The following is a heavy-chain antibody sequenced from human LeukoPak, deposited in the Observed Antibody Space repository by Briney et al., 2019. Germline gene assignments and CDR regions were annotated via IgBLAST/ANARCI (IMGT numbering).Heavy chain of an antibody. CDR3: ARGQGNYVYYYYGMDV. J-gene: IGHJ6*02. D-gene: IGHD4-4*01. V-gene: IGHV4-34*01. Sequence: PPETLSLTCAVYGGSFSGYYWSWIRQPPGKGLEWIGEINHSGSTNYNPSLKSRVTISVDTSKNQLSLKLSSVTAADTAVYYCARGQGNYVYYYYGMDVWGQGTTVTVSS. CDR1: GGSFSGYY. CDR2: INHSGST.